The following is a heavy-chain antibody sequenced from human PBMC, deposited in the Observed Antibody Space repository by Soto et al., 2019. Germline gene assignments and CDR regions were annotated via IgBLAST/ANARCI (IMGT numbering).Heavy chain of an antibody. CDR2: IIPIFGTA. V-gene: IGHV1-69*13. J-gene: IGHJ3*02. D-gene: IGHD2-15*01. CDR1: GGTFSSYA. Sequence: ASVKVSCKASGGTFSSYAISWVRQAPGQGLEWMGGIIPIFGTANYAQKFQGRVTITADESTSTAYMELSSLRSEDTAVYYCARAFSLQQSGGSCYSCGAFDIWGQGTMVTVSS. CDR3: ARAFSLQQSGGSCYSCGAFDI.